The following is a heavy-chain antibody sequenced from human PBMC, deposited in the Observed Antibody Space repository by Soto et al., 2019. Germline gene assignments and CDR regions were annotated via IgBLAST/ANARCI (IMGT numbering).Heavy chain of an antibody. CDR3: ARDRSLLSGYYDGMDV. Sequence: PGGSLRLSCAASGFTFSSYWMNWVRQAPGKGLEWVANIKQDGSEKYYVDSVKGRFTISRDNAKNSLYLQMNSLRAEDTAVYYCARDRSLLSGYYDGMDVWGQGTTVTVSS. J-gene: IGHJ6*02. CDR1: GFTFSSYW. D-gene: IGHD3-22*01. V-gene: IGHV3-7*03. CDR2: IKQDGSEK.